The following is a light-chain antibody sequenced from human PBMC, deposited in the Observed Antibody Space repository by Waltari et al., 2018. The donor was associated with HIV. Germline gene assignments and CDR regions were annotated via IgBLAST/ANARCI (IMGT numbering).Light chain of an antibody. CDR3: NSYAGSNNWV. CDR1: SSAGGGSHS. CDR2: EVN. J-gene: IGLJ3*02. Sequence: QSALTQPPPASGSPGPSVTISCTGTSSAGGGSHSVSLYQQHPGKAPKPMIYEVNKRPSGVPDRFSGSKSANTASLTVSGLQADDEADYYCNSYAGSNNWVFGGGTKLTVL. V-gene: IGLV2-8*01.